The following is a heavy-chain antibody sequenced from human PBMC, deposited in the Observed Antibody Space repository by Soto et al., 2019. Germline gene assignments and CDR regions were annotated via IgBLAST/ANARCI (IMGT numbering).Heavy chain of an antibody. Sequence: PGESLKISSEGFGYNFATYWIAWVRQMPGKVLEYMGIIYPGDSHSRYSPSFQGQVTFSAHKSISTAYLQWSSLKASDTAMYYCARHGLYGDYASNYFDPWGQGTLVTVSS. CDR3: ARHGLYGDYASNYFDP. J-gene: IGHJ5*02. V-gene: IGHV5-51*01. CDR1: GYNFATYW. D-gene: IGHD4-17*01. CDR2: IYPGDSHS.